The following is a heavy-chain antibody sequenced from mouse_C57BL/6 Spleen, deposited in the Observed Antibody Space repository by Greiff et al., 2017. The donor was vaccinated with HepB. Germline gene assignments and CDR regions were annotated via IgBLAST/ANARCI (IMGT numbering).Heavy chain of an antibody. V-gene: IGHV5-4*01. D-gene: IGHD2-3*01. Sequence: EVQVVESGGGLVKPGGSLKLSCAASGFTFSSYAMSWVRQTPEKRLEWVATISDGGSYTYYPDNVKGRFTIARDNAKSNRYLQMSHLKSEDTAMYYCARGGHDGFPYWGQGTTLTVSS. CDR1: GFTFSSYA. J-gene: IGHJ2*01. CDR3: ARGGHDGFPY. CDR2: ISDGGSYT.